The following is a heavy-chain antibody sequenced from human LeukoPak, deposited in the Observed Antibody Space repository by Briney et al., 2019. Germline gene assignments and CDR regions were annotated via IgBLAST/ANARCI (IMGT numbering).Heavy chain of an antibody. V-gene: IGHV3-21*04. J-gene: IGHJ4*02. CDR3: AKKAVTGGPPYYFDY. D-gene: IGHD6-19*01. CDR2: LSSSGTYT. CDR1: GFTFSSYS. Sequence: GGSLRLSCAASGFTFSSYSMNWVRQAPGKGLEWVSSLSSSGTYTYYADSLKGRFTISRGNSKNTLYLQMNSLRAEDTAVYYCAKKAVTGGPPYYFDYWGQGTLVTVSS.